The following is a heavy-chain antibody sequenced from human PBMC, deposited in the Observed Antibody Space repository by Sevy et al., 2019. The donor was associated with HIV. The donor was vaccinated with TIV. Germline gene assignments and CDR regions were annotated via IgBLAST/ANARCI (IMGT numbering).Heavy chain of an antibody. CDR2: IRYDGSDK. D-gene: IGHD6-13*01. Sequence: GWSLRLSCTASGFTFSNFGMHWVRQVPGKGLEWVTFIRYDGSDKYYAASVKGRFTISRDDSKNTLYLQMDSLRAEDTAIYYCAKDLAGPGRRYFDYWGQGNLVTVSS. CDR3: AKDLAGPGRRYFDY. CDR1: GFTFSNFG. J-gene: IGHJ4*02. V-gene: IGHV3-30*02.